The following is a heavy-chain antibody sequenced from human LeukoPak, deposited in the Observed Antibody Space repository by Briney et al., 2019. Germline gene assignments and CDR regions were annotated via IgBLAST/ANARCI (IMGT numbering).Heavy chain of an antibody. CDR1: GGTFSSYA. CDR3: ARDPQVPAAYYGMDV. CDR2: IIPIFGTA. D-gene: IGHD2-2*01. J-gene: IGHJ6*02. V-gene: IGHV1-69*13. Sequence: VASVTVSCKASGGTFSSYAISWVRQAPGQGLEWMGGIIPIFGTANYAQKFQGRVTITADESTSTAYMELSSLRSEDTAVYYCARDPQVPAAYYGMDVWGQGTTVTVSS.